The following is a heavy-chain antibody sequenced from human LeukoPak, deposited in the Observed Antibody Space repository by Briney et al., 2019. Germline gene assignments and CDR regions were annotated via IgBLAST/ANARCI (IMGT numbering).Heavy chain of an antibody. V-gene: IGHV3-23*01. CDR2: ISGSGGST. CDR3: AKNGGGQCYSHLDS. J-gene: IGHJ4*02. D-gene: IGHD2-21*01. Sequence: GGSLRLSCAASGFTFSSYAMSWVRQAPGKGLEWVSGISGSGGSTYYVDSVKGRFTISRDNSKNTLYLQMNSLREEDTALSFCAKNGGGQCYSHLDSWGQGNLVTVSS. CDR1: GFTFSSYA.